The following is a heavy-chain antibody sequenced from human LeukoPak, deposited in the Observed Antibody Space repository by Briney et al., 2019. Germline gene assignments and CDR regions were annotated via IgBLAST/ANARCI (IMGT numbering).Heavy chain of an antibody. Sequence: SETLSLTCAVYGGSFSGYYWTWIRQTPGKGLEWIGERNPSGSTNYNPSLKSRVTISVDTSKNQFSLKLSSVTAADTAVYYCARGRQDVTMIVVVMTAVSYYLDVWGKGTTVTVS. CDR1: GGSFSGYY. V-gene: IGHV4-34*01. D-gene: IGHD3-22*01. CDR3: ARGRQDVTMIVVVMTAVSYYLDV. J-gene: IGHJ6*03. CDR2: RNPSGST.